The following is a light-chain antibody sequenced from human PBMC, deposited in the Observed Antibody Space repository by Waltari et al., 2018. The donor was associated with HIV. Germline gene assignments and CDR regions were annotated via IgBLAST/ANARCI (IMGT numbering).Light chain of an antibody. V-gene: IGLV1-44*01. J-gene: IGLJ2*01. CDR2: NTH. CDR3: ATWDDSLNVVF. Sequence: QSVVTQPPSASGTPGQRVTISCSGSSSNIGTENVNWYQQFPGTAPKLLIFNTHQRPSGVPGRVSGSKSGTSASLAISCLRSEDEADYYCATWDDSLNVVFFGGGTKLTVL. CDR1: SSNIGTEN.